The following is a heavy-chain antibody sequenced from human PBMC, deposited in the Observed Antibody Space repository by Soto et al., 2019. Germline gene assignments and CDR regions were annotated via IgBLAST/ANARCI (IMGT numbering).Heavy chain of an antibody. J-gene: IGHJ1*01. V-gene: IGHV3-23*01. CDR2: ISGSGGGT. Sequence: PGXSLRLSCAASGFTFSSYAMSWVRQAPGKGLEWVSAISGSGGGTYYADSVKGRFTISRDNSKNMLYLQMNSLRAEDTAVYYCAKGADYFHSNGNNIEYFLYWGQGALVTXSS. D-gene: IGHD3-22*01. CDR3: AKGADYFHSNGNNIEYFLY. CDR1: GFTFSSYA.